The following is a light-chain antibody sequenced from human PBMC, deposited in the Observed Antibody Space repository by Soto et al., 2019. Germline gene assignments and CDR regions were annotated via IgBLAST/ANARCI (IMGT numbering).Light chain of an antibody. CDR3: QQRSNLIT. Sequence: EIVLTQSPATLSLSPGERATLSGRASQSVSSYLAWYQQKPGQAPRLLIYDASNRATGIPARFSGSGSGTDFTLTISSLEPEDFAVYYCQQRSNLITFGQGTRLEI. CDR1: QSVSSY. V-gene: IGKV3-11*01. J-gene: IGKJ5*01. CDR2: DAS.